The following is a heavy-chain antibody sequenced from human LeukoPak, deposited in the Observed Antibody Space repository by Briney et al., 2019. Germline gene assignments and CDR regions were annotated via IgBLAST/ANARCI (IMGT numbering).Heavy chain of an antibody. D-gene: IGHD2/OR15-2a*01. J-gene: IGHJ4*02. CDR3: AILSWDGRGSFY. CDR1: GFTFTSYA. Sequence: GGSLRLSCAASGFTFTSYAMTWVRQAPGKGLEWVSAIRSGGENTYYADSVRGRFTISRDNSRGTLSLQMNSLRAEDTAVYFCAILSWDGRGSFYWGQGTLVTVSS. CDR2: IRSGGENT. V-gene: IGHV3-23*01.